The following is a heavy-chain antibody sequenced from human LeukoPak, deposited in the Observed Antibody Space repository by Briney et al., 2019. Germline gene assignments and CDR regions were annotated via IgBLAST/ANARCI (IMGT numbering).Heavy chain of an antibody. CDR2: MNPNRGNT. CDR1: GYTFTSYD. D-gene: IGHD7-27*01. V-gene: IGHV1-8*01. Sequence: ASVKVSCKASGYTFTSYDISWVRQAIGQGREWMVWMNPNRGNTGYAQKFQGRVTMTRNTSISTHYMAVSRLRSGVTVVYYCGSTGDRGDYWGQGTVVTVSS. CDR3: GSTGDRGDY. J-gene: IGHJ4*02.